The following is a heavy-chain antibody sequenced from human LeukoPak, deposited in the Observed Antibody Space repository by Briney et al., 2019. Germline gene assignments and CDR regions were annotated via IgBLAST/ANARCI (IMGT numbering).Heavy chain of an antibody. CDR3: ARGHYNWNPAAFDI. CDR1: GYTFTGYY. CDR2: INPNSGGT. J-gene: IGHJ3*02. V-gene: IGHV1-2*02. D-gene: IGHD1-20*01. Sequence: ASVKVSCKASGYTFTGYYMHWVRQAPGQGLEWMGWINPNSGGTNYAQKFQGRVTMTRDTSISTAYMELSRLRSDDTAVYYCARGHYNWNPAAFDIWGQGTMVTVSS.